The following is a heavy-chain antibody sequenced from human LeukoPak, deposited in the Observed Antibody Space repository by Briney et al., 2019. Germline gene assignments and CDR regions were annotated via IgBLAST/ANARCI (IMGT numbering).Heavy chain of an antibody. CDR1: GFTFSTFP. Sequence: GGSLRLSCEASGFTFSTFPMHWVRQTPDKRLEWVAVISHDGRDTYYADSVKGRFTISRDNSKNTLYLQMNSLSPEDTAVVYCARVGRVSIYPSYMDVWGKTPTVIVSS. D-gene: IGHD6-6*01. CDR2: ISHDGRDT. J-gene: IGHJ6*03. CDR3: ARVGRVSIYPSYMDV. V-gene: IGHV3-30*04.